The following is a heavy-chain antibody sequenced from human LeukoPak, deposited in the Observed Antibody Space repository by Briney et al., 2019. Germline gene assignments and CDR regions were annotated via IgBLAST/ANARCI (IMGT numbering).Heavy chain of an antibody. CDR3: ARALCNSNICRVFDY. V-gene: IGHV3-23*01. Sequence: GGSLRLSCAASGFPFSSSVMSWVRQVPGKGLEWVSTITSTSDYTFYADSVRGRFTISRDNSKKTLYLKMSSLRADDTALYYCARALCNSNICRVFDYWGLGTLVTVSS. CDR1: GFPFSSSV. CDR2: ITSTSDYT. D-gene: IGHD2/OR15-2a*01. J-gene: IGHJ4*02.